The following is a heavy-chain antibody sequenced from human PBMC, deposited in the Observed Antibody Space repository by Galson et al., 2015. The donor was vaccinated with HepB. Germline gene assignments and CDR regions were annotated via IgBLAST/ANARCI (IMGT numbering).Heavy chain of an antibody. D-gene: IGHD3-10*01. CDR1: GFTFSSYW. Sequence: SLRLSCAASGFTFSSYWMSWVRQAPGKGLEWVANIKQDGSEKYYVDSVKGRFTISRDNAKNSLYLQMNSLRAEDTAVYYCARAGGVRGVIIDWYFDLWGRGTPVTVSS. CDR3: ARAGGVRGVIIDWYFDL. CDR2: IKQDGSEK. J-gene: IGHJ2*01. V-gene: IGHV3-7*01.